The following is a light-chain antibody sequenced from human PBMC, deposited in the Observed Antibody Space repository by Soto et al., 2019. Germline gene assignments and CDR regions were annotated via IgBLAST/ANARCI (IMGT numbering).Light chain of an antibody. Sequence: QSALTQPASLSGSPGQSITISCTGTSSDVGGYNYVPWYQHHPGKAPKLIIYDVTNRPSGVSNPFSGSKSGNTASLTISGLQPEDEADYYCSSYTTSNTRQIVFGTGTKVTVL. J-gene: IGLJ1*01. CDR1: SSDVGGYNY. V-gene: IGLV2-14*03. CDR3: SSYTTSNTRQIV. CDR2: DVT.